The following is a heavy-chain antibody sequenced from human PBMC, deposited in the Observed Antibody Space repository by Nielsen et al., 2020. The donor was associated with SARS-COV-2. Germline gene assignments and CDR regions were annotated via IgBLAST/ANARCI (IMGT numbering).Heavy chain of an antibody. CDR3: ARVGRGYDILTGYQDYYYHYMDV. J-gene: IGHJ6*03. V-gene: IGHV4-31*02. D-gene: IGHD3-9*01. CDR2: IYYSGST. Sequence: WIRQPPGKGLEWIGYIYYSGSTYYNPSLKSRVTISVDTSKNQFSLKLNSVTAADTAVYYCARVGRGYDILTGYQDYYYHYMDVWGKGTTVTVSS.